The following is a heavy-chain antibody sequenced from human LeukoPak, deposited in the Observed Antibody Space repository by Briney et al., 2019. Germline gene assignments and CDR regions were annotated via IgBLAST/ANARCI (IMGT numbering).Heavy chain of an antibody. CDR2: IYSGGST. CDR1: GFTVSSNY. Sequence: TGGSLRLSCAASGFTVSSNYMSWVRQAPGKGLEWVSIIYSGGSTYYADSVRGRFTISRDSSKNTVRLQMNSLKAEDTAVYYCASGGMGARKYYSDPFHYWGQGTLVTVSS. D-gene: IGHD3-10*01. V-gene: IGHV3-53*01. CDR3: ASGGMGARKYYSDPFHY. J-gene: IGHJ4*02.